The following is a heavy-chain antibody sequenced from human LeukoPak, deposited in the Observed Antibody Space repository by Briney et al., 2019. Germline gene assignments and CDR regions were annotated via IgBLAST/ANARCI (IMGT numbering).Heavy chain of an antibody. Sequence: SVKVSCKASGGIFSSYAISWVRQAPGQGLEWMGRIIPILGIANYAQKFQGRVTITADKSTSTADMELSSLRSEDTAVYYCARAPGVVRGVITPERFDYWGQGTLVTVSS. V-gene: IGHV1-69*04. CDR2: IIPILGIA. D-gene: IGHD3-10*01. CDR3: ARAPGVVRGVITPERFDY. J-gene: IGHJ4*02. CDR1: GGIFSSYA.